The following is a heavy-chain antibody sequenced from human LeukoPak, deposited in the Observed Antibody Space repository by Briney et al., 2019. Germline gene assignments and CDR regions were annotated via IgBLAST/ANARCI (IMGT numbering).Heavy chain of an antibody. CDR1: GVSISSGDYY. V-gene: IGHV4-30-4*01. J-gene: IGHJ4*02. Sequence: SETLSLTCTVSGVSISSGDYYWSWIRQPPGKGLEWIGYIYYSGSTYYNPSLKSRVTISVDTSKNQFSLKLSSVTAADTAVYYCARERGSYSTEYFDYWGQGTLVTVSS. D-gene: IGHD1-26*01. CDR3: ARERGSYSTEYFDY. CDR2: IYYSGST.